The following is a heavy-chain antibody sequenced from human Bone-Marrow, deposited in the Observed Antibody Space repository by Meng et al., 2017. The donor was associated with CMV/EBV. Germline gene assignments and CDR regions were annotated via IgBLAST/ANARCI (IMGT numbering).Heavy chain of an antibody. CDR3: ARGDDYYDSSGLDC. Sequence: GGSLRLSCAASGFTLSNYWMHWVRQAPGKGLVWVSRTNSDGSSTSYAASVKGRFTIPRDNAKNTLYLQMNSLRAEDTAVYYCARGDDYYDSSGLDCWGQGTLVTVSS. J-gene: IGHJ4*02. D-gene: IGHD3-22*01. CDR1: GFTLSNYW. CDR2: TNSDGSST. V-gene: IGHV3-74*01.